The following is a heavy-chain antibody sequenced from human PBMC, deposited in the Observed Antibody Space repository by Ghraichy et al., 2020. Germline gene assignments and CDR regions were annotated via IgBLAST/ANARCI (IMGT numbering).Heavy chain of an antibody. Sequence: SETLSLTCTVSGGSISSYYWSWIRQPPGKGLEWIGYIYYSGSTNYNPSLKSRVTISVDTSKNQFSLKLSSVTAADTAVYYCARASRRQQLVTWFDPWGQGTLVTVCS. CDR2: IYYSGST. CDR3: ARASRRQQLVTWFDP. D-gene: IGHD6-13*01. CDR1: GGSISSYY. J-gene: IGHJ5*02. V-gene: IGHV4-59*01.